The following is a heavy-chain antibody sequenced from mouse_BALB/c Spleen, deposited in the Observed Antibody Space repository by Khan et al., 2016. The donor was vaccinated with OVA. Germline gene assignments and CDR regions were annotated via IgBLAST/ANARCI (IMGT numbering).Heavy chain of an antibody. J-gene: IGHJ2*01. CDR3: ARTDYYGSSYYFDY. CDR1: GYSFTDYN. V-gene: IGHV1S135*01. Sequence: QLKESGPELVKPGASVKVSCKASGYSFTDYNMFWVKQSHGKSLEWIGYIDPYNGGTSYNQKFKGKATLTVDTSSSTAFMHLSSLTSEDSAVFYCARTDYYGSSYYFDYWGQGTTLTVSS. D-gene: IGHD1-1*01. CDR2: IDPYNGGT.